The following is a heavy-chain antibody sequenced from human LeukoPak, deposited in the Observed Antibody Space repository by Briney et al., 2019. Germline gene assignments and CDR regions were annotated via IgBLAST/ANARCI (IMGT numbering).Heavy chain of an antibody. D-gene: IGHD6-19*01. V-gene: IGHV3-23*01. Sequence: GGSLRLSCAASGFTFSSYAMTWVRQVPEKGLEWVSTISGSGGSTYYADPLKGRFSISRDNSKNTLFLQMKSLRAEDTAVYYCAKERGYTSGLGTLDYWGQGTLVTVST. CDR2: ISGSGGST. J-gene: IGHJ4*02. CDR3: AKERGYTSGLGTLDY. CDR1: GFTFSSYA.